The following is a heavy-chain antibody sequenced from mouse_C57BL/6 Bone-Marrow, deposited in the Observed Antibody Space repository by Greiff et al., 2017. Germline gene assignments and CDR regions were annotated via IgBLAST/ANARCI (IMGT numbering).Heavy chain of an antibody. CDR1: GYTFTDYY. CDR3: AREGLLRYLDY. J-gene: IGHJ2*01. V-gene: IGHV1-26*01. D-gene: IGHD1-1*01. Sequence: EVQGVESGPELVKPGASVKIYCKASGYTFTDYYMNGVKQSHGKSLEWIGDINPNNGGTSYNQKFKGKATLTVDKSSSTAYMELRSLTSEDSAVYYCAREGLLRYLDYWGQGTTLTVSS. CDR2: INPNNGGT.